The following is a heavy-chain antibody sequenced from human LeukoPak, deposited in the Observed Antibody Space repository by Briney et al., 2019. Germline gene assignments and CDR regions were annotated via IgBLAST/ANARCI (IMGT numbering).Heavy chain of an antibody. CDR1: GYTLTGYY. J-gene: IGHJ4*02. CDR2: INPNSGGT. V-gene: IGHV1-2*02. Sequence: ASVKVSCKASGYTLTGYYMHWVRQAPGQGLEWMGWINPNSGGTNYAQKFQGRVTMTRDTSISTAYMELRRLRYDDTAVYYCGRASYSGYFGYWGQGTLVTVSS. D-gene: IGHD1-26*01. CDR3: GRASYSGYFGY.